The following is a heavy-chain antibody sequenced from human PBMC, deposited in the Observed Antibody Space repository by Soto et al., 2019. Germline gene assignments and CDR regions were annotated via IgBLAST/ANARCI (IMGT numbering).Heavy chain of an antibody. Sequence: ASVKVSCKASGYTFNSYGISWVRQAPGQGLEWMGWISAYNGNTNYAQKVQGRVTMTTDTSTSTAYMELRSLRSDDTAVYYCARDMEYQPQYPWGQGTLVTVSS. V-gene: IGHV1-18*04. D-gene: IGHD2-2*01. CDR2: ISAYNGNT. J-gene: IGHJ5*02. CDR1: GYTFNSYG. CDR3: ARDMEYQPQYP.